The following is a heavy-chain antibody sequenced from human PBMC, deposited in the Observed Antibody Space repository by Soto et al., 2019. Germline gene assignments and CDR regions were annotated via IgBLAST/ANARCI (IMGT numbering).Heavy chain of an antibody. CDR1: GFTFSSYW. CDR2: IKQDGSEK. J-gene: IGHJ6*02. Sequence: EVQLVESGGGLVQPGGSLRLSCAASGFTFSSYWMSWVRQAPGKGLEWVAKIKQDGSEKYYVDSVKGRFTISRDNAKNSLYLQMNSLRGEDTAVYYCARWEQLVLYYYGMDVWGQGTTVTVSS. V-gene: IGHV3-7*03. CDR3: ARWEQLVLYYYGMDV. D-gene: IGHD6-6*01.